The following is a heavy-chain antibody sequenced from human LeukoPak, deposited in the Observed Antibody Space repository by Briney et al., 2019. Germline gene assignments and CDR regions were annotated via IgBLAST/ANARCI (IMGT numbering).Heavy chain of an antibody. V-gene: IGHV3-7*01. CDR3: ARDQTPYY. CDR1: GFNFSNYW. Sequence: GGPLRLSCVAPGFNFSNYWMTWGRQAPGKGLEREDNIKLDGREGYYVDSVKGRFTISRDNTQDSLYLQMNSLRAEDTAVYYCARDQTPYYWGQGTLVTVSS. J-gene: IGHJ4*02. CDR2: IKLDGREG.